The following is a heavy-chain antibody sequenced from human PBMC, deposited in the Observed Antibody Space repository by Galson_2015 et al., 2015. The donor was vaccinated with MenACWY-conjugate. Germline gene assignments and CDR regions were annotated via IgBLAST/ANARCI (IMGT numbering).Heavy chain of an antibody. J-gene: IGHJ3*02. D-gene: IGHD3-10*01. CDR1: GFTVSSNY. CDR3: AKAHHMVRGVDAFDI. V-gene: IGHV3-53*04. CDR2: IYSGGST. Sequence: SLRLSCAASGFTVSSNYMSWVRQAPGKGLEWVSVIYSGGSTYYADSVKGRFTISRHNSKNTLYLQMNSLRAEDTAVYYCAKAHHMVRGVDAFDIWGQGTMVTVSS.